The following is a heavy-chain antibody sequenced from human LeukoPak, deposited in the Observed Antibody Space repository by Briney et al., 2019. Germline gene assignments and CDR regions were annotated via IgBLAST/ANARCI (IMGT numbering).Heavy chain of an antibody. CDR3: AKASRAGYDY. V-gene: IGHV3-23*01. Sequence: GGSLRLSCAASGFTFSSYAMSWVRQAPGKGLEWVSAISGSGGNIHYADSVKGRFTISRDNSQNTLYLQMDSLRAEDTALYYCAKASRAGYDYWGQGTLVTVSS. CDR1: GFTFSSYA. J-gene: IGHJ4*02. CDR2: ISGSGGNI. D-gene: IGHD3-9*01.